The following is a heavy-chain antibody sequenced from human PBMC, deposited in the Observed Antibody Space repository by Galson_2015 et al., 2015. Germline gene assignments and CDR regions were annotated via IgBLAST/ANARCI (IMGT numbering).Heavy chain of an antibody. CDR3: ARAAQDSTGATCASPY. CDR1: GGSFSTYA. J-gene: IGHJ4*02. Sequence: SVKVSCKASGGSFSTYAINWVRQVPGQGLEWVGGTTPFFGRVSYAEKFQGRVSITADKSTTTVYMEVSRLGFDDAAIYFCARAAQDSTGATCASPYWGQGTLVTVSP. V-gene: IGHV1-69*06. D-gene: IGHD1-1*01. CDR2: TTPFFGRV.